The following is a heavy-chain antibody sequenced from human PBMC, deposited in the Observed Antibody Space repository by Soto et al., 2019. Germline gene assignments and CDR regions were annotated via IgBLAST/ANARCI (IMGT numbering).Heavy chain of an antibody. D-gene: IGHD1-26*01. Sequence: GASVKVSCKASGYTFTSYAMHWVRQAPGQRLEWMGWINAGNGNTKYSRKFQGRVTITRDTSASTAYMELSSLRSEDTAVYYCARVLVGATPVDYWGQGTLVTVSS. J-gene: IGHJ4*02. CDR2: INAGNGNT. V-gene: IGHV1-3*01. CDR1: GYTFTSYA. CDR3: ARVLVGATPVDY.